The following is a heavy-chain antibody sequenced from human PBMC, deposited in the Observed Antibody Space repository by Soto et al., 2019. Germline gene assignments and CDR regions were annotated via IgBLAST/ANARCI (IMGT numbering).Heavy chain of an antibody. CDR3: ARVDYGDSSYYFDY. D-gene: IGHD4-17*01. CDR1: GYTFTCYG. CDR2: ISAYNGNT. J-gene: IGHJ4*02. V-gene: IGHV1-18*01. Sequence: ASVKVSCKASGYTFTCYGMSWVREAPGQGLEWMGWISAYNGNTNNAQKLQGRVTMTTDTSTSTAYMELRSLRSDDTAVYYCARVDYGDSSYYFDYWGQGTLVTVSS.